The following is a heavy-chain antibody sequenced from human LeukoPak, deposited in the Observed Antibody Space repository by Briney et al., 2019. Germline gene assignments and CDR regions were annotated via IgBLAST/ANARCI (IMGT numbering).Heavy chain of an antibody. J-gene: IGHJ4*02. CDR1: GFTFSSCA. V-gene: IGHV3-30-3*01. CDR3: AAPLWFGESSFDY. D-gene: IGHD3-10*01. Sequence: GGSLRLSCAASGFTFSSCAMHWVRQAPGKGLEGAAVISYDGSNKYYADSVKGRFTISRDNSKNTLYLQMNSLRAEDTAVYYCAAPLWFGESSFDYWGQGTLVTVSS. CDR2: ISYDGSNK.